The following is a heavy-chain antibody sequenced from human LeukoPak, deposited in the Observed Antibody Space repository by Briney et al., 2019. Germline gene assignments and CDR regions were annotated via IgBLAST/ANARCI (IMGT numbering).Heavy chain of an antibody. Sequence: PGGSLRLSCAASGFTLSSYWMEWVRQAPGKGLEWGALIWYDGTKKYFADSVKGRLTISRDNSKNTLYLQMNSLRAEDTAVYYCARDKGGKELLLLDYWGQGTLVTVSS. CDR3: ARDKGGKELLLLDY. J-gene: IGHJ4*02. CDR1: GFTLSSYW. V-gene: IGHV3-33*08. D-gene: IGHD2-15*01. CDR2: IWYDGTKK.